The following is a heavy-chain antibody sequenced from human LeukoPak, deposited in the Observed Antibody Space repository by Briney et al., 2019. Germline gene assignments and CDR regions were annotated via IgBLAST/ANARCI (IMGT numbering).Heavy chain of an antibody. D-gene: IGHD6-13*01. CDR1: GFRFSSYA. V-gene: IGHV3-23*01. Sequence: GGSLGLSCAASGFRFSSYAMSWVRQAPGKGLEWVSAISGSGVSTYYADSVKGRFTISRDNAKNSLYLQMNSLRAEDTAVYYCAKVLAARAAAGLPFGYWGQGTLVTVSS. CDR3: AKVLAARAAAGLPFGY. CDR2: ISGSGVST. J-gene: IGHJ4*02.